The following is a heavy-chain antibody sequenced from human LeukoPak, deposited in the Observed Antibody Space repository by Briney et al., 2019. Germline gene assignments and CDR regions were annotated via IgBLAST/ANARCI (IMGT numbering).Heavy chain of an antibody. CDR1: GYTLTELS. J-gene: IGHJ4*02. CDR3: ATAPRYSSSWYYFDY. Sequence: GASVKVSCTVSGYTLTELSMHWVRQAPGKGLEWMGGFDPEDGETIYAQKLQGRVTMTEDTSTDTAYMELSSLRSEDTAVYYCATAPRYSSSWYYFDYWGQGTLVTVSS. V-gene: IGHV1-24*01. CDR2: FDPEDGET. D-gene: IGHD6-13*01.